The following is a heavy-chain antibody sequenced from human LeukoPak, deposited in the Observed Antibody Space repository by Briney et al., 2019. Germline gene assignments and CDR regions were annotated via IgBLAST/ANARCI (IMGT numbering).Heavy chain of an antibody. CDR1: GGSISSYY. Sequence: SETLSLTCTVSGGSISSYYLSWIRQPPGKGLEWIGYIYDSGSTSYNPSLKSRVTISVDTSSNQFSLMLTSVTAADTAVYYCARGTKTGYTGYDWNYWGQGSLVSVSS. CDR3: ARGTKTGYTGYDWNY. V-gene: IGHV4-59*01. D-gene: IGHD5-12*01. J-gene: IGHJ4*02. CDR2: IYDSGST.